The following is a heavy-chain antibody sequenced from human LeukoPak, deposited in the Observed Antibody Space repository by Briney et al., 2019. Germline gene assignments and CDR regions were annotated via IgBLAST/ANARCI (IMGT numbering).Heavy chain of an antibody. V-gene: IGHV4-59*08. CDR3: ATWGIAVAGTFDY. J-gene: IGHJ4*02. CDR2: IYYSGTT. D-gene: IGHD6-19*01. CDR1: GGSLSPYY. Sequence: SETLSLTCSVSGGSLSPYYWSWIRQPPGKGLEWIGYIYYSGTTNYNPPLQSRVAISVDTSKNQFSLKLSSVTAADTAVYYCATWGIAVAGTFDYWGQGTLVTVST.